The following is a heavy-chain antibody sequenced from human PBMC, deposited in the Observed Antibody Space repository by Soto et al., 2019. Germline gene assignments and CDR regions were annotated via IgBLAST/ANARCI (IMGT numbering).Heavy chain of an antibody. J-gene: IGHJ4*02. CDR1: GYTFTSYY. Sequence: QVQLVQSGAEVKKPGASVKVSCKASGYTFTSYYMHWVRQAPGQGLEWMGIIKPSGGSTSYVQKFQGRITMTRDTSTSTVYMELSSLRSEDTAVYYCASGSIGYSRGWYLDYWCQVTLVTVSS. CDR3: ASGSIGYSRGWYLDY. CDR2: IKPSGGST. D-gene: IGHD6-19*01. V-gene: IGHV1-46*01.